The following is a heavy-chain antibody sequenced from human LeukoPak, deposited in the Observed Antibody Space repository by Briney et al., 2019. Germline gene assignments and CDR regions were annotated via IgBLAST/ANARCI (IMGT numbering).Heavy chain of an antibody. V-gene: IGHV3-33*06. D-gene: IGHD3-16*02. J-gene: IGHJ4*02. Sequence: GRSLRLSCAASGFTFSSYGMHWVRQAPGKGLEWVAVIWYDGSNKYYADSVKGRFTISRDNSKNTLYLKMNSLRAEDTAVYYCAKNRYYDYVWGSYRPFHAFDYWGQGTLVTDSS. CDR1: GFTFSSYG. CDR2: IWYDGSNK. CDR3: AKNRYYDYVWGSYRPFHAFDY.